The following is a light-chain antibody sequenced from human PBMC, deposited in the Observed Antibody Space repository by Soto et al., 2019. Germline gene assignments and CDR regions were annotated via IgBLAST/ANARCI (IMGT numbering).Light chain of an antibody. CDR3: QQYGSSLFT. CDR1: QSVSSSY. J-gene: IGKJ3*01. CDR2: GAS. V-gene: IGKV3-20*01. Sequence: DIVLTQSPGTLSFSPGERATLSCRASQSVSSSYLAWYQHKPGQAPRLLIYGASSRATSIPDRFSGSESGTDFSLTISRLEPEDFGVYYCQQYGSSLFTFGPVTKVDIK.